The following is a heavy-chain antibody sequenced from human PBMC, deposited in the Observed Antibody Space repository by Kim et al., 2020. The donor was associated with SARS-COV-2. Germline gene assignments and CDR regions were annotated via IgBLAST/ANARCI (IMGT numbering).Heavy chain of an antibody. CDR2: IIPIFGTA. D-gene: IGHD1-26*01. CDR3: ARDWESPSIVGATNWFDP. J-gene: IGHJ5*02. V-gene: IGHV1-69*13. Sequence: SVKVSCKASGGTFSSYAISWVRQAPGQGLEWMGGIIPIFGTANYAQKFQGRVTITADESTSTAYMELSSLRSEDTAVYYCARDWESPSIVGATNWFDPWGQGTLVTVSS. CDR1: GGTFSSYA.